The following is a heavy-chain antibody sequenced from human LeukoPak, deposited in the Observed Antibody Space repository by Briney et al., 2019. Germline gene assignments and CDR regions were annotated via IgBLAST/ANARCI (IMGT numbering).Heavy chain of an antibody. CDR1: GGSISSGSYY. CDR2: IYSSGST. CDR3: ARGTVIAALFNWFDP. Sequence: SQTLSLTCTVSGGSISSGSYYWSWIRQPAGKGLEWIGRIYSSGSTNYNPSLKSRVTISVDTSKNQFSLKLSSVTAADTAVYYCARGTVIAALFNWFDPWGQGTLVTVSS. V-gene: IGHV4-61*02. D-gene: IGHD6-13*01. J-gene: IGHJ5*02.